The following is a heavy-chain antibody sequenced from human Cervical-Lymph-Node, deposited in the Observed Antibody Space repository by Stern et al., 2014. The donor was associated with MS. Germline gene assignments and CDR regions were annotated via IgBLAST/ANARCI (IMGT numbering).Heavy chain of an antibody. D-gene: IGHD6-13*01. CDR2: IGTAGDT. CDR1: GFTFSSYD. J-gene: IGHJ4*02. Sequence: EDPLVESGGGLVQPGGSLRLSCAASGFTFSSYDMHWVRQATGKGLEWVSAIGTAGDTYYPGSVKGRFTISRENAKNSLYLQMNSLRAGDTAVYYCARTIAAAGTYYFDYWGQGTLVTVSS. V-gene: IGHV3-13*01. CDR3: ARTIAAAGTYYFDY.